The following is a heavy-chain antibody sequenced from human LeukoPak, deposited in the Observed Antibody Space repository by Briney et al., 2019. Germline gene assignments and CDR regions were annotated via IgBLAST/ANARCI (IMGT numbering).Heavy chain of an antibody. CDR3: AREDSGNSDDSLDI. V-gene: IGHV4-39*07. J-gene: IGHJ3*02. Sequence: PSETLSLTCTVSGGSISSSSYYWGWIRQPPGKGLEWIGSTYYSGSTYYNPSLKSRVTISLHTSNNQFSLKLRSVTTADTAVYYCAREDSGNSDDSLDIWGQGTMVTVSS. CDR1: GGSISSSSYY. CDR2: TYYSGST. D-gene: IGHD4-23*01.